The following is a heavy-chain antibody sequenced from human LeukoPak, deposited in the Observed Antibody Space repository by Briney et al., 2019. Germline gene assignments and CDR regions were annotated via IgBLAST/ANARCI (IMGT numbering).Heavy chain of an antibody. J-gene: IGHJ4*02. V-gene: IGHV4-39*01. Sequence: SETLSLTCTVSGGSVSSSSYYWGWIRQPPGKGLEWIGSIYYSGSTYYNPSLKSRVTISVDTSKNQFSLKLSSVTAADTAVYYCANSANYGGNSGYFDYWGQGTLVTVSS. D-gene: IGHD4-23*01. CDR3: ANSANYGGNSGYFDY. CDR2: IYYSGST. CDR1: GGSVSSSSYY.